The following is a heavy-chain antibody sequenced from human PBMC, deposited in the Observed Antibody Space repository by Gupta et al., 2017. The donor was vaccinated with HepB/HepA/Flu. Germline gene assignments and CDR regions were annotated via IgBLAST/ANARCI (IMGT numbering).Heavy chain of an antibody. J-gene: IGHJ6*02. D-gene: IGHD2-15*01. CDR1: RFFFRAYW. CDR2: INLDGSEK. Sequence: EGQLAESGGGLVQPGGSLRLSCTASRFFFRAYWMTWVRQAPGKGLEWVANINLDGSEKYYLDSVRGRFTISRDNAKNSLYLQMNSLRAEDSAVYYCARDLGYCSGDSCYRLTYGMDVWGQGTTVIVSS. V-gene: IGHV3-7*01. CDR3: ARDLGYCSGDSCYRLTYGMDV.